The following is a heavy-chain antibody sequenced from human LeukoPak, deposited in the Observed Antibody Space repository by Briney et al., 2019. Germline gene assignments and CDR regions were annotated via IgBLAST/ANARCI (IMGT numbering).Heavy chain of an antibody. J-gene: IGHJ4*02. CDR1: GGTFSSYA. Sequence: ASVKVSGKASGGTFSSYAISWVRQAPGQGLEWMGGIIPIFGTANYAQKFQGRVTITADESTSTAYMELSSLRSEDTAVYYCARSGYSSGYYFDYWGQGTLVTVSS. CDR2: IIPIFGTA. CDR3: ARSGYSSGYYFDY. D-gene: IGHD3-22*01. V-gene: IGHV1-69*13.